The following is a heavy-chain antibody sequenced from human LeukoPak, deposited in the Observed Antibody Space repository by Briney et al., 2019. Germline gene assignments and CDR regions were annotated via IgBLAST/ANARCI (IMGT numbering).Heavy chain of an antibody. V-gene: IGHV1-2*02. CDR2: INPNSGGT. CDR1: GYTFRDYF. D-gene: IGHD3-22*01. J-gene: IGHJ4*02. CDR3: ARVARHYYDSSGYYYFFDY. Sequence: ASVKVSCKSSGYTFRDYFLHWVRQAPGQGLEWMGWINPNSGGTKYAQKFQGRVTMTRDTSISTAYMELRRLRSDDTAVYYCARVARHYYDSSGYYYFFDYWGQGTLVTVSS.